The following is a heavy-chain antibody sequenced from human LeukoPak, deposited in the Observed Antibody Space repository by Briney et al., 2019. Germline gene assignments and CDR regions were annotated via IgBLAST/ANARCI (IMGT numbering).Heavy chain of an antibody. D-gene: IGHD2-15*01. CDR3: AREAGGYCSGGSCSRREVFDI. Sequence: GGSLRLSCAASGFTFSSYAMSWVRQAPGKGLEWVSAISGSGGSTYYADSVKGRFTISRDNSKNTLYLQMNSLRDEDTALYYCAREAGGYCSGGSCSRREVFDIWGQGTMVTVSS. V-gene: IGHV3-23*01. J-gene: IGHJ3*02. CDR2: ISGSGGST. CDR1: GFTFSSYA.